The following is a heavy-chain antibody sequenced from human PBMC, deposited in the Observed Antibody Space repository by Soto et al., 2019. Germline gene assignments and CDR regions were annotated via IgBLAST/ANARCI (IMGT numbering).Heavy chain of an antibody. CDR1: GGSIKTDVW. Sequence: SETLSLTCAVSGGSIKTDVWWSWIRRPPGKGLEWIGEIYQNGHTNYNPSLRSRLTMSVDTSKNQFSLTLTSMTAADTAVYYCARDAAMAGETDRFDYWGQGTLVTVSS. D-gene: IGHD2-8*01. J-gene: IGHJ4*02. CDR2: IYQNGHT. V-gene: IGHV4-4*02. CDR3: ARDAAMAGETDRFDY.